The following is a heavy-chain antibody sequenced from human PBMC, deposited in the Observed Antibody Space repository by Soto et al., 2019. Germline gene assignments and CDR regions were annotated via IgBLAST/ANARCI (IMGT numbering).Heavy chain of an antibody. CDR1: GYTFTGYY. Sequence: GASVKVSCKASGYTFTGYYMHWVRQAPGQGLEWMGWINPNSGGTNYAQKFQGWVTMTRDTSISTAYMELSRLRSDDTAVYYCARGLSYDILTGMDRDGMDVWGQGTTVTVSS. CDR3: ARGLSYDILTGMDRDGMDV. CDR2: INPNSGGT. V-gene: IGHV1-2*04. D-gene: IGHD3-9*01. J-gene: IGHJ6*02.